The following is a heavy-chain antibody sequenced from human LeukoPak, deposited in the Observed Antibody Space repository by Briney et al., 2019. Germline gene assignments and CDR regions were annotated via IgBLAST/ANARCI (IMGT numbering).Heavy chain of an antibody. CDR1: GYTFTNYW. V-gene: IGHV5-51*01. CDR2: IYPGDSDT. D-gene: IGHD4-17*01. Sequence: GECLKISCKGSGYTFTNYWIGWVRQMPGKGLEWMGIIYPGDSDTRYNPSFQGQVTISADKSISTAYLQWSSLKASDTAIYYCARREKTTEIFDHWGQGTLVSVSS. J-gene: IGHJ4*02. CDR3: ARREKTTEIFDH.